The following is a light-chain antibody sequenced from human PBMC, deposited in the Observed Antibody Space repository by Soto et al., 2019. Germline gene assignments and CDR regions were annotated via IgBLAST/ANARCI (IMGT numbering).Light chain of an antibody. CDR1: SSNIRAGYD. CDR2: RNN. J-gene: IGLJ2*01. Sequence: QSVLTQPPSVSGAPGQRVTISCTGSSSNIRAGYDVHWYQQLPGTAPKLLMYRNNNRPSGVPDRFSGSKSGTSASLAITGLQAEDEADYYCQSSDSSLRGVFGGGTKLTVL. V-gene: IGLV1-40*01. CDR3: QSSDSSLRGV.